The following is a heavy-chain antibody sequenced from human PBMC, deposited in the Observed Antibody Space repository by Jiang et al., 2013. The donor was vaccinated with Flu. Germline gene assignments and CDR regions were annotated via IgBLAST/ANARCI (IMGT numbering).Heavy chain of an antibody. V-gene: IGHV3-23*01. D-gene: IGHD2-15*01. CDR1: GFSFSNYA. CDR3: AKKXCSGGCPYGMDV. J-gene: IGHJ6*02. Sequence: VQLLESGGGLVQPGGSLGLSCAASGFSFSNYAMAWVRQAPGRGLEWVSSLTDSGVTTFYAGSVKGRFTISRDNSKNTVYLQMNSLRAEDTAVYYCAKKXCSGGCPYGMDVWGQGDHGHRLL. CDR2: LTDSGVTT.